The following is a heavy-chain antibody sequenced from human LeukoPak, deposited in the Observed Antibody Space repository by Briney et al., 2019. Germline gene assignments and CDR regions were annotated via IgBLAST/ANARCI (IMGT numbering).Heavy chain of an antibody. Sequence: SQTLSLTCTVSGGSISSGGYYWSWIRQHPGKGLEWIGYIYYSGSTYYNPSLKSRVTISVDTSKNQFSLKLSSVTAADTAVYYCARERYFCSSTGCNNWFDPWGQGTLVTVSS. V-gene: IGHV4-31*03. CDR3: ARERYFCSSTGCNNWFDP. J-gene: IGHJ5*02. CDR1: GGSISSGGYY. D-gene: IGHD2-2*01. CDR2: IYYSGST.